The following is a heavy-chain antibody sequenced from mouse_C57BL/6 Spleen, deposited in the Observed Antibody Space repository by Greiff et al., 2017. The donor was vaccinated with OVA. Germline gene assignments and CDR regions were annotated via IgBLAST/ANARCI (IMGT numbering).Heavy chain of an antibody. J-gene: IGHJ1*03. CDR1: GYTFTSYG. V-gene: IGHV1-81*01. Sequence: QVQLKESGAELARPGASVKLSCKASGYTFTSYGISWVKQRTGQGLEWIGEIYPRSGNTYYNEKFKGKATLTADKSSSTAYMELRSLTSEDSAVYFCARSPFITTVVAEYFDVWGTGTTVTVSS. CDR3: ARSPFITTVVAEYFDV. CDR2: IYPRSGNT. D-gene: IGHD1-1*01.